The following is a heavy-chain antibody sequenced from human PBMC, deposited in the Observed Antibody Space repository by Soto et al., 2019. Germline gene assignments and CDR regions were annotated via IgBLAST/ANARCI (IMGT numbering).Heavy chain of an antibody. CDR1: GGSVTSGNYY. J-gene: IGHJ4*02. D-gene: IGHD2-21*02. Sequence: SETLSLTCTVSGGSVTSGNYYWSWIRRPPGKGLEWIGHIYYSGSTNYNPSLKSRVTISVDASKNQFSLKLSSVTAADTAIYYCARGPVVTPFVDYWGQGTLVTVSS. CDR3: ARGPVVTPFVDY. V-gene: IGHV4-61*01. CDR2: IYYSGST.